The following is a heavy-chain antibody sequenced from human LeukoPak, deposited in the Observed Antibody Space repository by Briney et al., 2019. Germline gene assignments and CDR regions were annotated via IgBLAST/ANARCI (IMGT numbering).Heavy chain of an antibody. CDR1: RFILSDYE. V-gene: IGHV3-48*03. Sequence: GGSLRLSCEASRFILSDYEMNWVRQAPGKGLEWVSYISTSGTTIYYADSVKGRFTISRDDARNSLYLQMNSLRAEDTAVYYCARESLDYDTFDMWGQGTMVTVSS. D-gene: IGHD1-1*01. J-gene: IGHJ3*02. CDR3: ARESLDYDTFDM. CDR2: ISTSGTTI.